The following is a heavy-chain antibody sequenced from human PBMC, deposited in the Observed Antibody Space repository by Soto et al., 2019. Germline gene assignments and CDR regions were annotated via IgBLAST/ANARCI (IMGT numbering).Heavy chain of an antibody. Sequence: SETLSLTCSVSGGSMSSYYWSWIRQPPGKGLEWIGYIYCNGRTNYNPSLKSRVTISVDTSKNQFSLKLSSVTAADTAVYYCARVGWPAPGFDYWDQGTLVTVSS. D-gene: IGHD6-13*01. CDR3: ARVGWPAPGFDY. V-gene: IGHV4-59*01. CDR2: IYCNGRT. CDR1: GGSMSSYY. J-gene: IGHJ4*02.